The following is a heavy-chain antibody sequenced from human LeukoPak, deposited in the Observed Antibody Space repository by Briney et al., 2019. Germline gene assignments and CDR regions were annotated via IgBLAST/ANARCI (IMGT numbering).Heavy chain of an antibody. V-gene: IGHV3-30*18. D-gene: IGHD7-27*01. Sequence: GGSLRLSCAASGFTFSSYGMHWVRQAPGKGLEWVAVISYDGSNKYYADSVKGRFTISRDNSKNTLYLQMNSLRAEDTAVYYCAKAGLGGEYFDYWGQGTLVTVSS. J-gene: IGHJ4*02. CDR1: GFTFSSYG. CDR2: ISYDGSNK. CDR3: AKAGLGGEYFDY.